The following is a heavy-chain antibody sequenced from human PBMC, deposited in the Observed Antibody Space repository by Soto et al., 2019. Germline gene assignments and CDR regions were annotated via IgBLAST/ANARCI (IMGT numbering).Heavy chain of an antibody. CDR1: GGSISSYY. CDR2: IYYSGST. D-gene: IGHD3-3*01. V-gene: IGHV4-59*01. J-gene: IGHJ6*03. CDR3: ARVSGYDFWSGYYSGSYYYYYMDV. Sequence: KTSETLSLTCTVSGGSISSYYWSWIRQPPGKGLEWIGYIYYSGSTNYNPSLKSRVTISVDTSKNQFSLKLSSVTAADTAVYYCARVSGYDFWSGYYSGSYYYYYMDVWGKGTTVTVSS.